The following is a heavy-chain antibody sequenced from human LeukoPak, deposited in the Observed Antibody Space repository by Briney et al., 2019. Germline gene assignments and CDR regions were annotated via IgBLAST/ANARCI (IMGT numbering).Heavy chain of an antibody. CDR1: GFTFSSYS. CDR3: ARVVGGSYLPDY. CDR2: ISSSSSYI. Sequence: KTGGSLRLSCAASGFTFSSYSMNWARQAPGKGLEWVSSISSSSSYIYYADSVKGRFTISRDNAKNSLYLQMNSLRAEDTAVYYRARVVGGSYLPDYWGQGTLVTVSS. D-gene: IGHD1-26*01. J-gene: IGHJ4*02. V-gene: IGHV3-21*01.